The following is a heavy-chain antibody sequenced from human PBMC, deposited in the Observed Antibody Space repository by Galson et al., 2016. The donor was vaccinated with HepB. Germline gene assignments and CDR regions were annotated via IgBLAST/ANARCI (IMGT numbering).Heavy chain of an antibody. D-gene: IGHD4-17*01. V-gene: IGHV4-59*01. CDR2: IFYSGST. CDR3: ARHQKLYGDFRFTSYFDY. CDR1: GGSMSGYY. J-gene: IGHJ4*02. Sequence: TLSLTCTISGGSMSGYYWSWIRQPPGKGLEWIGHIFYSGSTNYNPSLKSRVTISVDASKNQFSLKVTSLTAADTAVYYCARHQKLYGDFRFTSYFDYWGQGTLVTVSS.